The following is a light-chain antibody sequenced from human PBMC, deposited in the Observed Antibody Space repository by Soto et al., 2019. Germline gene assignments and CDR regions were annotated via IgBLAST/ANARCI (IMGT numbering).Light chain of an antibody. V-gene: IGKV3-20*01. CDR2: GAS. CDR1: QSVSSSY. J-gene: IGKJ1*01. CDR3: QQYGSSPQT. Sequence: EIVLTQSPGTLSLSPGERATLSCRASQSVSSSYLAWYQQKPGQAPRLLIYGASSRATGIPDRFIGSGSGTDFTLNISRLEPEDFAVYYCQQYGSSPQTFGQGTKVEIK.